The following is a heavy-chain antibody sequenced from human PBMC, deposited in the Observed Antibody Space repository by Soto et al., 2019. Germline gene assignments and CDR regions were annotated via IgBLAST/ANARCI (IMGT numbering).Heavy chain of an antibody. V-gene: IGHV1-8*01. CDR2: MNPNSGNT. J-gene: IGHJ6*03. Sequence: ASVKVSCKASGYTFTSYDINWVRQATGQGLEWMGWMNPNSGNTGYAQKIQGRVNMTRNTSISTAYMELSSLRSEDTAVYYCARDGGHGGYYYMDVWGKGTTVTVSS. CDR1: GYTFTSYD. CDR3: ARDGGHGGYYYMDV. D-gene: IGHD3-16*01.